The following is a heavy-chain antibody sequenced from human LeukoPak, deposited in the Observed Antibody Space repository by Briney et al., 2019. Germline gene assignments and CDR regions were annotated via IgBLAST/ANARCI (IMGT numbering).Heavy chain of an antibody. CDR1: GYTFTSYG. CDR2: ISAYNGNT. CDR3: ARDRGKWEHLRFFDY. V-gene: IGHV1-18*01. D-gene: IGHD1-26*01. J-gene: IGHJ4*02. Sequence: ASVKVSCKTSGYTFTSYGISWVRQAPGQGLEWMGWISAYNGNTNYAQKFQGRVTMTTDTSTSTAYMELRSLRSDDTAMYYCARDRGKWEHLRFFDYWGQGTQVTVSS.